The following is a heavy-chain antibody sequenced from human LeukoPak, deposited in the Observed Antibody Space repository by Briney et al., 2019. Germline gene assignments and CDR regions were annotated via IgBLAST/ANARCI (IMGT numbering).Heavy chain of an antibody. V-gene: IGHV3-30-3*01. CDR3: AREGGGYCSGGSCWGYFDY. D-gene: IGHD2-15*01. Sequence: GGSLRLSCAASGFTFSSYAMSWVRQAPGKGLEWVAVISYDGSNNYYADSVKGRFTISRDNSKNTLYLQMNSLGAEDTALYYCAREGGGYCSGGSCWGYFDYWGQGTLVTVSS. J-gene: IGHJ4*02. CDR2: ISYDGSNN. CDR1: GFTFSSYA.